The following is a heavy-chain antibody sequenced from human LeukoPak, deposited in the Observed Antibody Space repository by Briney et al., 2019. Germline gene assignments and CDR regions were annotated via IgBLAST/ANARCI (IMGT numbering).Heavy chain of an antibody. CDR3: ARDKYYYDSSGYYYWFDP. Sequence: SVKVSFKASGGTFSSYAISWVRQAPGQGLEWMGRIIPILGIANYAQKFQGRVTITADKSTSTAYMELSSLRSEDTAVYYCARDKYYYDSSGYYYWFDPWGQGTLVTVSS. CDR2: IIPILGIA. J-gene: IGHJ5*02. V-gene: IGHV1-69*04. CDR1: GGTFSSYA. D-gene: IGHD3-22*01.